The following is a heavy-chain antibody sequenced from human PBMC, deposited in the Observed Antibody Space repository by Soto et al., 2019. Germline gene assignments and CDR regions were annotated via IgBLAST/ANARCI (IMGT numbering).Heavy chain of an antibody. V-gene: IGHV3-23*01. D-gene: IGHD2-15*01. Sequence: DVQLLESGGGLVQPEGSLRLSCAASGFTFSSYAMGWVRQGPGKGLEWVAVVSIGGSTHYADSVRGRFTISGDNSKNTSSLQMNSMTAEDTAVYFCAKRRGAGGHFDYWGQGALVTVSS. CDR2: VSIGGST. J-gene: IGHJ4*02. CDR1: GFTFSSYA. CDR3: AKRRGAGGHFDY.